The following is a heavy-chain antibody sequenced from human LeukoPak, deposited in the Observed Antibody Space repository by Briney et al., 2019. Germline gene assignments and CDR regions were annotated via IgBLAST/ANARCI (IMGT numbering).Heavy chain of an antibody. V-gene: IGHV3-23*01. CDR2: ISGSGGST. J-gene: IGHJ4*02. CDR3: AKPVAGTGYFDY. CDR1: GFTFSSYA. Sequence: PGGSLGLSCAVSGFTFSSYAMSWVRQAPGKGLGWVSTISGSGGSTYYADSVKGRFTISRDNSKNTLYLQMNSLRAEDTAVYYCAKPVAGTGYFDYWGQGTLVTVSS. D-gene: IGHD6-19*01.